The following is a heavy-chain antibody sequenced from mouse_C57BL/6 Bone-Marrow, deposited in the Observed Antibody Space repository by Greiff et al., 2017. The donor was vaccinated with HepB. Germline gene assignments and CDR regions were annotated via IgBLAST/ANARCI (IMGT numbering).Heavy chain of an antibody. J-gene: IGHJ2*01. CDR3: ARESTTVVVDY. D-gene: IGHD1-1*01. CDR2: IDPSDSYT. V-gene: IGHV1-59*01. Sequence: VQLQQPGAELVRPGTSVKLSCKASGYTFTSYWMHWVKQRPGQGLEWIGVIDPSDSYTNYNQKFKGKATSTVDTSSSTAYMQLSSLASEDSAVYYCARESTTVVVDYWGQGTTLTVSS. CDR1: GYTFTSYW.